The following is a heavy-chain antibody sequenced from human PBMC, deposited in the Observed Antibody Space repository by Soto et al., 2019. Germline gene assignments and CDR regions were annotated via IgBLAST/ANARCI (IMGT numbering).Heavy chain of an antibody. CDR3: ARDRSNSPDLLDS. D-gene: IGHD1-1*01. V-gene: IGHV4-30-4*01. CDR2: VYYTGST. CDR1: GGSIISDEYY. Sequence: QVQLQESGPGLVKPSQTLSLPCSVSGGSIISDEYYWTWIRQPPGGGLEWIGHVYYTGSTSYSPSLNSRLTISVDTSKNQFSLRLNSVSAADTAVYYCARDRSNSPDLLDSWGRGTLVTVSS. J-gene: IGHJ4*02.